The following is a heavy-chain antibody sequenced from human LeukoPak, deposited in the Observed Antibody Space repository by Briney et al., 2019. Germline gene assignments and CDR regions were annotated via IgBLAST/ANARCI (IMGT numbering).Heavy chain of an antibody. CDR1: GFTFSSYG. CDR2: ISGSGGST. V-gene: IGHV3-23*01. D-gene: IGHD1-26*01. J-gene: IGHJ4*02. CDR3: ARATVGARFDY. Sequence: GGSLRLSCAASGFTFSSYGMSWVRQAPGKGLEWVSAISGSGGSTYYADSVKGRFTISRDNSKNTLYLQMNSLRAEDTAVYYCARATVGARFDYWGQGTLVTVSS.